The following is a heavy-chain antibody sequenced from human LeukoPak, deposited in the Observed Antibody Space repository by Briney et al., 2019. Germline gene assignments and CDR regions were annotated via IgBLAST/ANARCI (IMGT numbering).Heavy chain of an antibody. CDR3: ARGDYYDSNLDY. CDR2: IYYSGST. V-gene: IGHV4-59*01. Sequence: PSETLSLTCTVSGGSISSYYWSWIRQPPGKGLEWIGYIYYSGSTNYNPSLKSRVTISVDTSKNQFSLKLSSMTAADTAVYSCARGDYYDSNLDYWGQGTLVTVSS. D-gene: IGHD3-22*01. CDR1: GGSISSYY. J-gene: IGHJ4*02.